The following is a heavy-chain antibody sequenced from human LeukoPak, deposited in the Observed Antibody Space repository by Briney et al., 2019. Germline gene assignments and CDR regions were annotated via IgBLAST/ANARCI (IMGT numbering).Heavy chain of an antibody. J-gene: IGHJ4*02. CDR2: ISAYNGNT. D-gene: IGHD2-2*01. CDR3: ARDGLSIVVVPAAPDY. Sequence: GASVKVSCKASGYTFTSYGISWVRQAPGQGLEWMGWISAYNGNTNYAQKLQGRVTMTTDPSTSTAYMELRSLRSDYSAVYYCARDGLSIVVVPAAPDYWGQGTLVTVSS. V-gene: IGHV1-18*01. CDR1: GYTFTSYG.